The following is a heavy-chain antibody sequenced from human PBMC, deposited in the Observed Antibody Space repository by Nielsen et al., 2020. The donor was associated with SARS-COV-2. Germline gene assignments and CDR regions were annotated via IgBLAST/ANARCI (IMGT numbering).Heavy chain of an antibody. V-gene: IGHV1-2*06. CDR1: GYTFTSYG. Sequence: ASVKVSCKASGYTFTSYGISWVRQAPGQGLEWMGRINPNSGGTNYAQKFQGRVTMTRDTSISTAYMELSRLRSDDTAVYYCARDSRRWFDPWGQGTLVTVSS. CDR3: ARDSRRWFDP. J-gene: IGHJ5*02. CDR2: INPNSGGT.